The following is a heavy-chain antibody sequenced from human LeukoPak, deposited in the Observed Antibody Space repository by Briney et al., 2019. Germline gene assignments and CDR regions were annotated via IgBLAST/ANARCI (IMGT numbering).Heavy chain of an antibody. CDR1: GGSISSSSYY. V-gene: IGHV4-39*07. CDR2: IYYSGST. CDR3: ARDVADTAHGRGAFDI. D-gene: IGHD5-18*01. J-gene: IGHJ3*02. Sequence: SETLSLTCTVSGGSISSSSYYWGWIRQPPGKGLEWIGSIYYSGSTYYNPSLKSRVTISVDTSKNQFSLKLSSVTAADTAVYYCARDVADTAHGRGAFDIWGQGTMVTVSS.